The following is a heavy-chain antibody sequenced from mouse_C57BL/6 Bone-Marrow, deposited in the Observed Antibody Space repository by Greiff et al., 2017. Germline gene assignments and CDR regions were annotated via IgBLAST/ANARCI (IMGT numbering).Heavy chain of an antibody. D-gene: IGHD1-1*01. V-gene: IGHV1-64*01. CDR3: ARRDYYGSSSHFDY. J-gene: IGHJ2*01. CDR2: IHPNSGST. CDR1: GYTFTSYW. Sequence: VQLQQPGAELVKPGASVKLSCKASGYTFTSYWMHWVKQRPGQGLEWIGMIHPNSGSTNYNEKFKSKATLTVDKSSSTAYMQLSSLTSEDSAVYYCARRDYYGSSSHFDYWGQGTTLTVSS.